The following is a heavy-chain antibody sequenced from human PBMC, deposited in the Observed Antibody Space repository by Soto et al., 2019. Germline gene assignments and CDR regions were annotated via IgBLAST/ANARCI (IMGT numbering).Heavy chain of an antibody. J-gene: IGHJ4*02. CDR2: ISGSGGST. Sequence: PGGSVRLSCAASGFTFSSYAMSWVRQAPGKGLEWVSAISGSGGSTYYADPVKGRFTISRDNSKNTLYLQMNSLRAEDTAVYYCAKVTSPYYYDSSGYSHPWYFDYWGQGTLVTVSS. V-gene: IGHV3-23*01. CDR3: AKVTSPYYYDSSGYSHPWYFDY. CDR1: GFTFSSYA. D-gene: IGHD3-22*01.